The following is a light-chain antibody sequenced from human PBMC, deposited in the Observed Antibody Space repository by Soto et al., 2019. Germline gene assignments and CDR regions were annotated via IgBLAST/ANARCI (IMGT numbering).Light chain of an antibody. CDR3: QQFSSYPLT. Sequence: EFVLTQSPGTLSLSPGERATLSCRASQTVRNNYLAWYQQKPGQAPRLLSYDASSRATGIPDRFSGGGSGTDFPVTISRLELADFAVYYCQQFSSYPLTFGGGTKVEIK. CDR2: DAS. J-gene: IGKJ4*01. CDR1: QTVRNNY. V-gene: IGKV3-20*01.